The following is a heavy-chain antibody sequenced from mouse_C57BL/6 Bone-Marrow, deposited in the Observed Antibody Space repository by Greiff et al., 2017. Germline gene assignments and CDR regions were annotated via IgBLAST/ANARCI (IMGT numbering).Heavy chain of an antibody. V-gene: IGHV5-4*01. Sequence: EVQLVESGGGLVKPGGSLKLSCAASGFTFSSYAMSWVRQTPEKRLAWVATISDGGSYTYYPDNVKGRFTISRDNAKNNLYLQMSHLKSEDTAMYSCARDGYDYDYWGQGTTLTVSS. CDR1: GFTFSSYA. CDR2: ISDGGSYT. CDR3: ARDGYDYDY. D-gene: IGHD2-4*01. J-gene: IGHJ2*01.